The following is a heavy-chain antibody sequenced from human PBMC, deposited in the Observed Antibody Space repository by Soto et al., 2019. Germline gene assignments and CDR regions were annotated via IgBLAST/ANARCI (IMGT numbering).Heavy chain of an antibody. CDR3: ARAGPICGGDCYPLSYYMDV. D-gene: IGHD2-21*01. CDR1: GGSFSGYY. J-gene: IGHJ6*03. Sequence: SETLSLTCAVYGGSFSGYYWSWIRQPPGKGLEWIGEINHSGSTNYNPSLKSRVTISVDTSKNQFSLKLSSVTAADTAVYYWARAGPICGGDCYPLSYYMDVWGKGTTVTVSS. CDR2: INHSGST. V-gene: IGHV4-34*01.